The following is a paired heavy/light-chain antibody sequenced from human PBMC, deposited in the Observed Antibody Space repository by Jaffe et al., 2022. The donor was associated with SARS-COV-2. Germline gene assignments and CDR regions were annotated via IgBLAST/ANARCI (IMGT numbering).Heavy chain of an antibody. CDR2: IYTSGST. J-gene: IGHJ4*02. Sequence: QVQLQESGPGLVKPSETLSLTCTVSGGSISSYYWSWIRQPAGKGLEWIGRIYTSGSTNYNPSLKSRVTMSVDTSKNQFSLKLSSVTAADTAVYYCARGSSSGYYYSMWFDYWGQGTLVTVSS. D-gene: IGHD3-22*01. CDR3: ARGSSSGYYYSMWFDY. CDR1: GGSISSYY. V-gene: IGHV4-4*07.
Light chain of an antibody. Sequence: DIQMTQSPSTLSASVGDRVTITCRASQSISSWLAWYQQKPGKAPKLLIYKASSLESGVPSRFSGSGSGTEFTLTISSLQPDDFATYYCQQYISSCTFGQGTKLEIK. CDR2: KAS. J-gene: IGKJ2*02. CDR1: QSISSW. CDR3: QQYISSCT. V-gene: IGKV1-5*03.